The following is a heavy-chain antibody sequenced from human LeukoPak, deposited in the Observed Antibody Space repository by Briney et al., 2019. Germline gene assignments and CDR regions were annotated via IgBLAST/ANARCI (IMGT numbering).Heavy chain of an antibody. Sequence: SETLSLTCSVSGDSISGYYWTWIRQPAGKGLEWIERIYFSGSTDYNPSLRSRLTMSIDTSKSQFSLKLSSVTAADTAVYYCTRAAWGTNYFDYWGQGTLVTVSS. J-gene: IGHJ4*02. CDR2: IYFSGST. CDR3: TRAAWGTNYFDY. V-gene: IGHV4-4*07. D-gene: IGHD1-14*01. CDR1: GDSISGYY.